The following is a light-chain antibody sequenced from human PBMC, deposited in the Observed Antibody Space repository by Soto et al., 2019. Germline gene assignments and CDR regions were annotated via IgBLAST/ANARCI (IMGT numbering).Light chain of an antibody. Sequence: EIVMTQSPVTLSVSPGERATLSCRASQSVRSTYLAWYQQKPGQAPRLLIFGVSNRAAGITARFSGSGSGTEFTLTISSLQSEDFAVYYCQQYGDWPLTVGGGTKVEIK. CDR3: QQYGDWPLT. CDR2: GVS. J-gene: IGKJ4*01. CDR1: QSVRSTY. V-gene: IGKV3-15*01.